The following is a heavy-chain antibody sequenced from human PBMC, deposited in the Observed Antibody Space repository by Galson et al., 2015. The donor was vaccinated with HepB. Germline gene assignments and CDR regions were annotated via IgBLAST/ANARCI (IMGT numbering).Heavy chain of an antibody. V-gene: IGHV3-9*01. CDR1: GFTFDDYA. CDR2: ISWNSRNL. Sequence: SLRLSCAASGFTFDDYAMHWVRQAPGKGLEWVSGISWNSRNLAYADSVRGRFSISRDNAKNSLYLHMNSLRPEDTALYYCAKDRMITFGGVNFGRGYYFDDWGQGTLVTVSS. CDR3: AKDRMITFGGVNFGRGYYFDD. D-gene: IGHD3-16*01. J-gene: IGHJ4*02.